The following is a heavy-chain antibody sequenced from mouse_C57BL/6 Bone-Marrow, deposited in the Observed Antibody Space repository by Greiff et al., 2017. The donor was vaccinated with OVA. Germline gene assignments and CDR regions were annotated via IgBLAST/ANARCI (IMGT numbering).Heavy chain of an antibody. CDR2: ISSGSSTI. CDR3: ARHHYGSSYDYAMDY. CDR1: GFTFSDYG. Sequence: DVMLVESGGGLVKPGGSLKLSCAASGFTFSDYGMHWVRQAPEKGLEWVAYISSGSSTIYYADTVKGRFTISRDNAKNTLFLQMTRLRSEDTAMYYCARHHYGSSYDYAMDYWGQGTSVTVSS. V-gene: IGHV5-17*01. J-gene: IGHJ4*01. D-gene: IGHD1-1*01.